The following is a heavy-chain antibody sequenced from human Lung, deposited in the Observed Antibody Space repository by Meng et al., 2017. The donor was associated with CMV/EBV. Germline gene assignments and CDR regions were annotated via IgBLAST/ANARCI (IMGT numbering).Heavy chain of an antibody. V-gene: IGHV3-21*01. D-gene: IGHD2-15*01. J-gene: IGHJ6*02. Sequence: GGSXRLXCAASGFTFSVYSMIWVRQAPGKGLEWVSNISSSSSFIYYVDSVKGRFTISRDNAKNSLYLHMNGLRAEDTAVYSCARESSGAFVLDFWGQGTPVTVSS. CDR3: ARESSGAFVLDF. CDR1: GFTFSVYS. CDR2: ISSSSSFI.